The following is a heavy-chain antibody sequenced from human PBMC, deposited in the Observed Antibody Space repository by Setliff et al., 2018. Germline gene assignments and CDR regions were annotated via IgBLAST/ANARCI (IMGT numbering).Heavy chain of an antibody. J-gene: IGHJ6*03. CDR1: GDSISRAKYY. Sequence: SETLSLTCTVSGDSISRAKYYWSWIRQPAGGGLEWIGRIYTSVSGSNKYNPSLKGRTTISVDTSKNQFSLELSSVTAADTAVYYCARLSGFLYMDVWGKGTTVTVSS. V-gene: IGHV4-61*02. CDR2: IYTSVSGSN. CDR3: ARLSGFLYMDV. D-gene: IGHD3-3*01.